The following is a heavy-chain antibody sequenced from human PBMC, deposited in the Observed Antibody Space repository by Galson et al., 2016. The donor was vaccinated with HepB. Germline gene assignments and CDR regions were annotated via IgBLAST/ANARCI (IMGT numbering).Heavy chain of an antibody. CDR2: VRASGNGGST. CDR3: AKDPKGYSGYGLFDY. Sequence: SLRLSCAASGFTSSNYDMSWVRQAPGKGLQWVSVVRASGNGGSTHYADSVKGRFTISRDNSKNTLYLQMNSLRAEDTAVYYCAKDPKGYSGYGLFDYWGQGTLVTVSS. D-gene: IGHD5-12*01. CDR1: GFTSSNYD. V-gene: IGHV3-23*01. J-gene: IGHJ4*02.